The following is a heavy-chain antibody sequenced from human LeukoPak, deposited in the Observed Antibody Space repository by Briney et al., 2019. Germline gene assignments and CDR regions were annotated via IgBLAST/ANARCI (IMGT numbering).Heavy chain of an antibody. CDR1: VGSISSYY. V-gene: IGHV4-59*01. CDR2: IYYSGST. D-gene: IGHD2-21*02. Sequence: PSETLSLTCTFSVGSISSYYWSWIRQPPGKGLEWIGYIYYSGSTNYNPSLKSRVTISVDPSKNQSSLKLSSVTAADTAVYYCASAYCGGDCYVDYWGQGTLVTVSS. CDR3: ASAYCGGDCYVDY. J-gene: IGHJ4*02.